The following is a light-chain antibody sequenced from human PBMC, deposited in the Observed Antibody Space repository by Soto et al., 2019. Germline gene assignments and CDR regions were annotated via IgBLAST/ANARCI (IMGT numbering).Light chain of an antibody. J-gene: IGKJ1*01. CDR3: QQYSSYSG. CDR1: QSISTW. V-gene: IGKV1-5*01. Sequence: DIQMTQSPSTLSASVGDRVTITCRASQSISTWLAWYQQKPGKAPKLLIYDVSTLESGVPSRFSGSGSETEFTLTISSLQPDDFETYYCQQYSSYSGFGQGTKVEIK. CDR2: DVS.